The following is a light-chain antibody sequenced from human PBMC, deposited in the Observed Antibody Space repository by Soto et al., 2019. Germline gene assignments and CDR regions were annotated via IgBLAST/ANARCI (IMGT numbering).Light chain of an antibody. CDR3: HHHDNWPPIT. Sequence: EIVMTQSPATLSVSPGERATLSCRASQSVSSSNLVWYQQKPGQAPRLLIYAASIRAAGVPARFSGSGSGTPFTRTSSSLQSEDFALYYCHHHDNWPPITLGQGTRLEIK. V-gene: IGKV3-15*01. CDR2: AAS. J-gene: IGKJ5*01. CDR1: QSVSSSN.